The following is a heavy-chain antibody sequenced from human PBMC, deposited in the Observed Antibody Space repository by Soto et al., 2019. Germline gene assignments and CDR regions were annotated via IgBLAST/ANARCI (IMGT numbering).Heavy chain of an antibody. D-gene: IGHD3-16*02. CDR2: INHSGST. CDR1: GGSFSGYY. Sequence: SETLSLTCAVYGGSFSGYYWSWIRQSPGKGLEWIGEINHSGSTNYNPSLKSRVTISVDTSKNQFSLKLSSVTAADTAVYYCAIQSLGELSAWGQGTLVTVSS. V-gene: IGHV4-34*01. J-gene: IGHJ5*02. CDR3: AIQSLGELSA.